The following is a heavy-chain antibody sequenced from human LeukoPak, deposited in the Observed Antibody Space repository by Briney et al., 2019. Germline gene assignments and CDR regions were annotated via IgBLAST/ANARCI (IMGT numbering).Heavy chain of an antibody. Sequence: PSETLSLTCTVSGGSISSGDYYWSCIRQPPGKGLEWIGYIYYSGSTYYNPSLKSRVTISVDTSKNQFSLKLSSVTAADTAVYYCARSTRLAAAGFDYWGQGTLVTVSS. J-gene: IGHJ4*02. CDR1: GGSISSGDYY. V-gene: IGHV4-30-4*01. D-gene: IGHD6-13*01. CDR3: ARSTRLAAAGFDY. CDR2: IYYSGST.